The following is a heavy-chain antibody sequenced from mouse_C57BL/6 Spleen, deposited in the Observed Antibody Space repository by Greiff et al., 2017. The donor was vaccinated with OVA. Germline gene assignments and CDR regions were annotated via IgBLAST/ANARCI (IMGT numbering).Heavy chain of an antibody. CDR1: GYTFTDYY. D-gene: IGHD2-4*01. CDR3: ARTEIYYDYRY. CDR2: INPNNGGT. Sequence: EVKLQQSGPELVKPGASVKISCKASGYTFTDYYMNWVKQSHGKSLEWIGDINPNNGGTSYNQKFKGKATLTVDKSSSTAYMELRSLTSEDSAVYYCARTEIYYDYRYWGQGTTLTVSS. V-gene: IGHV1-26*01. J-gene: IGHJ2*01.